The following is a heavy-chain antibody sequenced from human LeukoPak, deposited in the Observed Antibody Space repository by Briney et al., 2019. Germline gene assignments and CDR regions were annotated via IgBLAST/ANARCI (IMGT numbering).Heavy chain of an antibody. CDR1: GFTFSSYA. CDR2: ISGSGGST. V-gene: IGHV3-23*01. CDR3: AKDQPFYYDSSGYMAPFDY. Sequence: PGGSLRLSCAASGFTFSSYAMSWVRQGPGKGLEWVSAISGSGGSTYYADSVKGRFTISRENSKNTLYLKMNSLRAEDTAVYYCAKDQPFYYDSSGYMAPFDYWGQGTLVTVSS. D-gene: IGHD3-22*01. J-gene: IGHJ4*02.